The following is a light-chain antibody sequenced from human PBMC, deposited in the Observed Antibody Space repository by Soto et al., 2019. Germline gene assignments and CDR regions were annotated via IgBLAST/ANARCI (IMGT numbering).Light chain of an antibody. Sequence: QSVLTQPPSASGSPGQSVTISCTGASSDVGGYNYVSWYQQHPGKAPKLIIYEVNKRPSGVPDRFSGAKSGNTASLSVSGLQAEDEAAYYCCSYAGNDNYVFGTGTKLTVL. CDR3: CSYAGNDNYV. V-gene: IGLV2-8*01. CDR2: EVN. CDR1: SSDVGGYNY. J-gene: IGLJ1*01.